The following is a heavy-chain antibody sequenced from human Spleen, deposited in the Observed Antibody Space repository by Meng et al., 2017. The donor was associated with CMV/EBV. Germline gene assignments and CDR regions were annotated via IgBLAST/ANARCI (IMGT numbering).Heavy chain of an antibody. CDR1: GGSFSGYY. Sequence: SETLSLTCAVYGGSFSGYYWSWIRQPPGKGLEWIGEINHSGSTNYNPSLKSRVPISVDTSKNQFSLKLSSVTAADTAVYYCASRGPRRAFDIWGQGTMVTVSS. V-gene: IGHV4-34*01. J-gene: IGHJ3*02. CDR2: INHSGST. CDR3: ASRGPRRAFDI. D-gene: IGHD1-14*01.